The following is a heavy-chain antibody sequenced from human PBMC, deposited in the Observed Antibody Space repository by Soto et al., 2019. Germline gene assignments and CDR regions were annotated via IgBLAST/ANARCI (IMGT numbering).Heavy chain of an antibody. CDR1: GGPMNGYY. V-gene: IGHV4-59*12. CDR3: AREISYERSDTGFDY. CDR2: MGYDGYT. J-gene: IGHJ4*02. Sequence: SETLSLTCTISGGPMNGYYCSWFRQPPGQGLEWIGYMGYDGYTSYNPSLRSRVTISLETSKSQFSLKLSSVTAADTALYYCAREISYERSDTGFDYWGQGALVTVSS. D-gene: IGHD2-8*02.